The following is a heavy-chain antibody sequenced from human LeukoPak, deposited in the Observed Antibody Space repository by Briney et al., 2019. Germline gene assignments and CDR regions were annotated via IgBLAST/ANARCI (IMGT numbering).Heavy chain of an antibody. V-gene: IGHV3-23*01. CDR2: ISGSGGST. Sequence: GGSLRLSCAASGFTFSSYVMNWVRQAPGKGLEWVSAISGSGGSTYYADSVKGRFTISRDNSKNTLYLQMNSLRAEDTAVYYCAKDSVLAVVFDIWGKGTMVTVFS. CDR3: AKDSVLAVVFDI. J-gene: IGHJ3*02. D-gene: IGHD2/OR15-2a*01. CDR1: GFTFSSYV.